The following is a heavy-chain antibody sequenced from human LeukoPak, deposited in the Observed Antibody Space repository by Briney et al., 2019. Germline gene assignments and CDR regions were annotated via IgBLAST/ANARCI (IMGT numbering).Heavy chain of an antibody. CDR1: GFTFSDYY. D-gene: IGHD3-10*01. Sequence: GGSLRLSCAASGFTFSDYYMSWIRQAPGKGLEWVSYISSSGSTIYYADSVKGRFTISRDNAKNSLYLQMNSLRAEDTAVYYCARDGRSYGSGSYYYYYYMDVWGKGTTVTVSS. J-gene: IGHJ6*03. CDR2: ISSSGSTI. CDR3: ARDGRSYGSGSYYYYYYMDV. V-gene: IGHV3-11*01.